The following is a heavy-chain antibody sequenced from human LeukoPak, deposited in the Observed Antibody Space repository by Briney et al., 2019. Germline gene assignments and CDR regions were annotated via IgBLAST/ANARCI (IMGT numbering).Heavy chain of an antibody. Sequence: PSETLSLTCTVSGGSISSSSYYWGWIRQPPGKGLEWIGSIYYSGSTYYNPSLKSRVTISVDTSKNQFSLKLSSVTAADTAVYYWARDLGWEQYYFDYWGKGPWSPSPQ. J-gene: IGHJ4*03. D-gene: IGHD1-26*01. V-gene: IGHV4-39*07. CDR2: IYYSGST. CDR1: GGSISSSSYY. CDR3: ARDLGWEQYYFDY.